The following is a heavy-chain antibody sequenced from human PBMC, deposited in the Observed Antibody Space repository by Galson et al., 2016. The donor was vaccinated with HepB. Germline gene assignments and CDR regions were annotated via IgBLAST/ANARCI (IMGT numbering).Heavy chain of an antibody. V-gene: IGHV4-59*01. Sequence: SETLSLTCTVSGGSISSYYWSWIRQPPGKGLEWIAYIYYSGSTNYNPSLKSRVTISLDTSKNQFSLRLSSVTAADTAVYYCARYRAVAGTDHFDHWGQGTLVTVSS. CDR3: ARYRAVAGTDHFDH. J-gene: IGHJ4*02. D-gene: IGHD6-19*01. CDR2: IYYSGST. CDR1: GGSISSYY.